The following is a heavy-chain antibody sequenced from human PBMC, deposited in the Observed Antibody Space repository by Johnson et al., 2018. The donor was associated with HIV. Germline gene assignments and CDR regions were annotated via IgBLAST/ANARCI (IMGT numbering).Heavy chain of an antibody. Sequence: QVQLVESGGGVVQPGGSLRLSCAASGFTFSSYGMHWVRQAPGKGLEWVAFIRYDGGNKSYADSVRGRFTISRDNSQNTLFLQMNSLRLEDTAVYYCARARWYLGGGSCCAFDIWGQGTMVTVSS. CDR2: IRYDGGNK. CDR3: ARARWYLGGGSCCAFDI. CDR1: GFTFSSYG. V-gene: IGHV3-30*02. J-gene: IGHJ3*02. D-gene: IGHD2-15*01.